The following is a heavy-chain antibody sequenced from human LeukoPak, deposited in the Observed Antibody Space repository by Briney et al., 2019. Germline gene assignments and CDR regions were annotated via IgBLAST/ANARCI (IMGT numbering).Heavy chain of an antibody. CDR2: ISAGNDNT. Sequence: GASVKVSCKASGYTFTNYLMHWVRQAPGQRLEWVGWISAGNDNTKYSQNFQGRVTITRDTSASTAYMELSSLRSEDTAVYYCTRDSRLTFDYWGQGTLVTVSS. V-gene: IGHV1-3*01. CDR1: GYTFTNYL. J-gene: IGHJ4*02. CDR3: TRDSRLTFDY. D-gene: IGHD4/OR15-4a*01.